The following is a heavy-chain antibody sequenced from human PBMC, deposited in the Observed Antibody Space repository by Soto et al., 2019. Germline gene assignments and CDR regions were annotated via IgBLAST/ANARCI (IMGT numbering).Heavy chain of an antibody. CDR2: IKQDGSEK. J-gene: IGHJ4*02. Sequence: EVQLVESGGGLVQPGGSLRLSCAASGFTLSSYWMSWVRQAPGKGLEWVANIKQDGSEKYYVDSVKGRFTISRDNAKNSLFLQMNSLRAEDTAVYYCARVHAFYFDYWGQGTLVTVSS. V-gene: IGHV3-7*01. CDR3: ARVHAFYFDY. CDR1: GFTLSSYW.